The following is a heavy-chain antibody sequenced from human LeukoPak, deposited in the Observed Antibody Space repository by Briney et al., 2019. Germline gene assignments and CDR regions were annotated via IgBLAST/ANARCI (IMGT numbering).Heavy chain of an antibody. CDR1: GXXXXXXX. V-gene: IGHV3-48*02. CDR2: VSDSRDV. CDR3: TXDGLHTAHFDY. Sequence: HPGGSLRLSCAAXGXXXXXXXXXXVXXAXXXXLXXVSTVSDSRDVHYSDSVKXRFTISRDNARNSLYLQMNSLRDEDTAVYXCTXDGLHTAHFDYWGQGTLVTVSS. D-gene: IGHD5-18*01. J-gene: IGHJ4*02.